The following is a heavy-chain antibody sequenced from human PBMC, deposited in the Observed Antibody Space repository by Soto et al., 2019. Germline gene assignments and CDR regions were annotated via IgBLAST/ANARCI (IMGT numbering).Heavy chain of an antibody. V-gene: IGHV4-39*01. J-gene: IGHJ6*02. CDR1: GGSISSSSYY. CDR3: AAAFCGGDCYRLLYYYYGMDV. D-gene: IGHD2-21*02. Sequence: SETLSLTCTVSGGSISSSSYYWGWIRQPPGKGLEWIGSIYYSGSTYYNPSLKSRVTISVDTSKNQFSLKLSSVTAADTAVYYCAAAFCGGDCYRLLYYYYGMDVWGQGTTVTVSS. CDR2: IYYSGST.